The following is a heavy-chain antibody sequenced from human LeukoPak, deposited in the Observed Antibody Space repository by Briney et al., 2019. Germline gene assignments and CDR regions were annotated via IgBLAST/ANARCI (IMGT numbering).Heavy chain of an antibody. CDR1: GYPFTSYG. J-gene: IGHJ5*02. D-gene: IGHD2-2*01. CDR2: MTTYNGNT. Sequence: ASVKVSCKASGYPFTSYGISWVRQAPGQGLEWMGWMTTYNGNTNYAQKVQDRVTMTTDTSASTAYMELRSLTSDDTAVYYCARGFREVPAAMYNWFDPWGQGTLVTVSP. V-gene: IGHV1-18*01. CDR3: ARGFREVPAAMYNWFDP.